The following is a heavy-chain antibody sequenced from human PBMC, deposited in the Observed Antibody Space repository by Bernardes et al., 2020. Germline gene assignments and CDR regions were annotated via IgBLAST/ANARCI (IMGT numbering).Heavy chain of an antibody. J-gene: IGHJ3*02. D-gene: IGHD2-2*01. CDR1: GFTFSSYA. CDR2: ISYDGSNK. Sequence: GGSLRLSCAASGFTFSSYAMHWVRQAPGKGLEWVAVISYDGSNKYYADSVKGRFTISRDNSKNTLYLQMNSLRAEDTAVYYCARDSEVVPALDAFDIWGQGTMVTVSS. CDR3: ARDSEVVPALDAFDI. V-gene: IGHV3-30-3*01.